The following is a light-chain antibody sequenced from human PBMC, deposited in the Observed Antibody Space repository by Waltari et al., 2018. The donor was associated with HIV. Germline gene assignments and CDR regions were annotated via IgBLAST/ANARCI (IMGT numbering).Light chain of an antibody. J-gene: IGLJ1*01. CDR2: KDN. CDR3: QSADSSGTYV. Sequence: SFELTQPPSVSVSPGQTARITCSGDALPNQSVYWYQQKPGQAPMLVIYKDNERPSGIPERFSGSSSGTKVTLSISGVQAEDEADYYCQSADSSGTYVFGPGTKVTVL. CDR1: ALPNQS. V-gene: IGLV3-25*03.